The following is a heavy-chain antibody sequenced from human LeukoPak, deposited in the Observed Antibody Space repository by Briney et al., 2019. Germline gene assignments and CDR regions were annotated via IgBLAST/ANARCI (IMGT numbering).Heavy chain of an antibody. Sequence: SETLSLTCTVSGGSISSGGYYWSWIRQPPGKGLEWIGYIYYSGSTYYNPSPKSRVTISVDTSKNQFSLKLSSVTAADTAVYYCARSSYYAPLDYWGQGTLVTVSS. CDR1: GGSISSGGYY. V-gene: IGHV4-30-4*08. CDR3: ARSSYYAPLDY. D-gene: IGHD2/OR15-2a*01. CDR2: IYYSGST. J-gene: IGHJ4*02.